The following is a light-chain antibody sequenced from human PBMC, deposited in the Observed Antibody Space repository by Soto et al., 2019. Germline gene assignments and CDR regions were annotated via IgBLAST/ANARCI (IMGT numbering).Light chain of an antibody. Sequence: QMTQSPHALSASVVDIGTITCRASQSISSWLAWYQQKPGKAPTLLIHGASSLQSGVPPRYSGSGYGTDFTLTISSLQPEDFATYYCQQSSSFPNTLGQGPRLEIK. CDR3: QQSSSFPNT. CDR1: QSISSW. V-gene: IGKV1-12*01. J-gene: IGKJ5*01. CDR2: GAS.